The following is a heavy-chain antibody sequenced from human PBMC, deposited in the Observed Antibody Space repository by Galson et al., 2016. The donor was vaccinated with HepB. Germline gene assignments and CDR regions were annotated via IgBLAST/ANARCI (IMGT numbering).Heavy chain of an antibody. D-gene: IGHD3-16*02. CDR1: GYTFAAYS. V-gene: IGHV1-2*04. CDR3: ARSPYDYVWGSDRYTAAAFDV. J-gene: IGHJ3*01. Sequence: SVKVSCKASGYTFAAYSIHWVRQVPGQGLEWMGRINPNSGATNYAQKFQGLVTMTSDTPISTAYMELYSLSSDDTALYFCARSPYDYVWGSDRYTAAAFDVWGQGTEVTVSS. CDR2: INPNSGAT.